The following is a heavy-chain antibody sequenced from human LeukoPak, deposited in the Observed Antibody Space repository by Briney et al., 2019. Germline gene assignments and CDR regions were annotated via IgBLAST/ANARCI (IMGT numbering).Heavy chain of an antibody. CDR1: GYTFTGYY. Sequence: ASVKVACKASGYTFTGYYMHWVRQAPGQGLEWMGWINPNSGGTNYAQKFQGRVTMTRDTSISTAYMELSRLRSDDTAVYYCARERITMTSYYFDYWGQGTLVTVSS. J-gene: IGHJ4*02. CDR2: INPNSGGT. D-gene: IGHD3-22*01. V-gene: IGHV1-2*02. CDR3: ARERITMTSYYFDY.